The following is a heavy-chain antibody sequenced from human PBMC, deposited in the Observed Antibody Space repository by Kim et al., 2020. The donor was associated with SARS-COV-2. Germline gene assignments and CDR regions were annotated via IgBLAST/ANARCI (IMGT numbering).Heavy chain of an antibody. CDR3: ARDHPARITMVRGVTENYYYGMDV. D-gene: IGHD3-10*01. CDR2: IYYSGST. J-gene: IGHJ6*02. CDR1: GGSISSYY. Sequence: SETLSLTCTVSGGSISSYYWSWIRQPPGKGLEWIGYIYYSGSTNYNPSLKSRVTISVDTSKNQFSLKLSSVTAADTAVYYCARDHPARITMVRGVTENYYYGMDVWGQGTTVTVSS. V-gene: IGHV4-59*13.